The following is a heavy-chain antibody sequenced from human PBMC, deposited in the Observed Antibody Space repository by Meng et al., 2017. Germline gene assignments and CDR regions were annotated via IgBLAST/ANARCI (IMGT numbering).Heavy chain of an antibody. CDR1: GYTFTSYD. J-gene: IGHJ4*02. CDR3: ARGPNRWTGFDY. CDR2: MNPNSGNT. Sequence: QGQLGQSGAEVKKPGASVKSSCKASGYTFTSYDINWVRQATGQGLEWMGWMNPNSGNTGYAQKFQGRVTMTRNTSISTAYMELSSLRSEDTAVYYCARGPNRWTGFDYWGQGTLVTVSS. D-gene: IGHD3/OR15-3a*01. V-gene: IGHV1-8*01.